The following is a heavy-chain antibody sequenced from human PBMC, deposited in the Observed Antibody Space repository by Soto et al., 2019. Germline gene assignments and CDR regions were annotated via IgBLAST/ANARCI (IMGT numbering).Heavy chain of an antibody. CDR3: AKVRLAGGSSTLDS. J-gene: IGHJ4*02. D-gene: IGHD6-19*01. V-gene: IGHV3-23*01. CDR2: ISGRGSGK. Sequence: EVQLLESGGNLVHPGGSLRLSCEVSGFIFSSYAMGWVRQAPGKGLEWVSTISGRGSGKYYADSLKGRFTISRDNSKNTLDLQINSLRAEDTAIYYCAKVRLAGGSSTLDSWGQGTPVTVSS. CDR1: GFIFSSYA.